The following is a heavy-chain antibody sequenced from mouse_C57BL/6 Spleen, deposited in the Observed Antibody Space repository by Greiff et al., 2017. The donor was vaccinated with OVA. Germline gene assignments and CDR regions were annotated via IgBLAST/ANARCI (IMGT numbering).Heavy chain of an antibody. CDR1: GYTFTEYT. CDR2: FYPGSGSI. J-gene: IGHJ2*01. D-gene: IGHD2-4*01. Sequence: VQLQQSGAELVKPGASVKLSCKASGYTFTEYTIHWVKQRSGQGLEWIGWFYPGSGSIKYNEKFKDKATLTADKSSSTVYMELSRLTSDDSAVYYCAREEIYYDYDGPFFDYWGQGTTLTVSS. V-gene: IGHV1-62-2*01. CDR3: AREEIYYDYDGPFFDY.